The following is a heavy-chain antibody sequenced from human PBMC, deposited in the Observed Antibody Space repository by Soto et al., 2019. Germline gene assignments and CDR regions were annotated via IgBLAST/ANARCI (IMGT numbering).Heavy chain of an antibody. V-gene: IGHV4-4*07. CDR3: ARGVPAAGTDWFDP. D-gene: IGHD6-13*01. Sequence: SETLSLTCTVSGGSISNYYWSWIRQSAEKRLEWIGRVSSTESSYYNPSLKSRVTISVDTSKNQVSLNLTSVTAADTAVYYCARGVPAAGTDWFDPWGQGTLVTVSS. CDR2: VSSTESS. CDR1: GGSISNYY. J-gene: IGHJ5*02.